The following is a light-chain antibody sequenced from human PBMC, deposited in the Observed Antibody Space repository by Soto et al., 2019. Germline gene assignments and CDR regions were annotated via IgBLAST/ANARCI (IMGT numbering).Light chain of an antibody. CDR3: TSYSSSSTFYV. V-gene: IGLV2-14*01. Sequence: GSPGQSITISCTGTSSDIGGYYYVSWYQHHPGKAPKLMIYQVTNRPSGVSDRFSGSKSGNTASLTISGLQAEDEADYYCTSYSSSSTFYVFGTGTKVTVL. J-gene: IGLJ1*01. CDR2: QVT. CDR1: SSDIGGYYY.